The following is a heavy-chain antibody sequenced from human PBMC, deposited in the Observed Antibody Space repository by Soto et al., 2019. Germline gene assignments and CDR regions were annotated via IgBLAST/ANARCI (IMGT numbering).Heavy chain of an antibody. Sequence: GGSLRLSCAASGFTFSSYWMHWVRQAPGKGLVWVSRINSDGSSTSYADSGKGRFTISRDNAKNTLYLQMNSLRAEDTAVYYCARGDQYDFWSGDYYYMDVWGKGTTVTVSS. D-gene: IGHD3-3*01. CDR1: GFTFSSYW. V-gene: IGHV3-74*01. CDR3: ARGDQYDFWSGDYYYMDV. J-gene: IGHJ6*03. CDR2: INSDGSST.